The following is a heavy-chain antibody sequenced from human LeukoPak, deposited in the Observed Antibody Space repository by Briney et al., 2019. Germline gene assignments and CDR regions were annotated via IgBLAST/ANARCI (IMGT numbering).Heavy chain of an antibody. V-gene: IGHV3-23*01. CDR2: IFGSGDST. CDR3: ARDGYGDYWYFDL. J-gene: IGHJ2*01. CDR1: GFTFSNYA. D-gene: IGHD4-17*01. Sequence: GGSLRLSCAASGFTFSNYAMSWVRQTPGKGLEWVSSIFGSGDSTYYADSVKGRFTISRDNSKNTLYLQMNSLRAEGTAVYYCARDGYGDYWYFDLWGRGTLVTVSS.